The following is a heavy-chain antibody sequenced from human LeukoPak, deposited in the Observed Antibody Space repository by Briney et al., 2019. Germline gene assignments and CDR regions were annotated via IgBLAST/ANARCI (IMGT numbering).Heavy chain of an antibody. V-gene: IGHV7-4-1*02. Sequence: ASVKVSCKASGYTFTSYAINWVRQAPGQGLEYMGWIRTSTGSPTYAQGFTGRFVFSLDTSVNTAYLQISSLKAEGTAVYYCARDLDSAAFDIWGQGTMVTVSS. CDR2: IRTSTGSP. CDR3: ARDLDSAAFDI. CDR1: GYTFTSYA. D-gene: IGHD2-15*01. J-gene: IGHJ3*02.